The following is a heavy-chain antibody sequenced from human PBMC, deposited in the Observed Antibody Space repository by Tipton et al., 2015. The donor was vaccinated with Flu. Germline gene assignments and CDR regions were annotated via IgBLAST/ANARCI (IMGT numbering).Heavy chain of an antibody. J-gene: IGHJ4*02. CDR2: MYTSGST. CDR3: ASAPTMTTFFF. CDR1: GGSLSSYY. D-gene: IGHD4-17*01. V-gene: IGHV4-4*07. Sequence: TLSLTCTVSGGSLSSYYWSWIRQPAGKGLEWIGRMYTSGSTNYNPSLKSRLTVSADTSKNQFSLKLTSVTATDTALYYCASAPTMTTFFFWGQGTLVTVSS.